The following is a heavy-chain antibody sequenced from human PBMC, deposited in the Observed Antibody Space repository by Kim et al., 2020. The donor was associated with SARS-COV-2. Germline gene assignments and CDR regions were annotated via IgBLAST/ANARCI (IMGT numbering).Heavy chain of an antibody. CDR1: GGTFSSYA. D-gene: IGHD6-19*01. Sequence: SVKVSCKASGGTFSSYAISWVRQAPGQGLEWMGGIIPIFGTANYAQKFQGRVTITADESTSTAYMELSSLRSEDTAVYYCARGRYSSGWITYYYYGMDVWGQGTTVTVSS. J-gene: IGHJ6*02. V-gene: IGHV1-69*13. CDR2: IIPIFGTA. CDR3: ARGRYSSGWITYYYYGMDV.